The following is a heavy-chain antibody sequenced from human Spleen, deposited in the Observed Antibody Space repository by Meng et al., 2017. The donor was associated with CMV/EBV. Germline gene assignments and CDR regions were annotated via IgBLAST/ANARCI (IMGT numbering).Heavy chain of an antibody. CDR2: IIPILGIA. D-gene: IGHD6-6*01. Sequence: WVRQAPGQGLEWMGGIIPILGIANYAQKFQGRVTITADKSTSTAYMELSSLRSEDTAVYYCARGLRELVRLRRYYYYGMDVWGQGTTVTVSS. V-gene: IGHV1-69*10. CDR3: ARGLRELVRLRRYYYYGMDV. J-gene: IGHJ6*02.